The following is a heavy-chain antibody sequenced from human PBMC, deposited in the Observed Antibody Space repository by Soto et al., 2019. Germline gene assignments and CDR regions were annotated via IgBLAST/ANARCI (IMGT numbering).Heavy chain of an antibody. CDR3: ERALEKGGGSAGFDY. CDR1: GDTFTANY. CDR2: INPKSGGT. Sequence: AASVKVSCKASGDTFTANYIHWVRQAPGQGFEWMGWINPKSGGTKYPQKFQGRVTMTRDTSLSTVYMTLTRLTSDDTAVYYCERALEKGGGSAGFDYWGQRTLVTVSS. V-gene: IGHV1-2*02. J-gene: IGHJ4*02. D-gene: IGHD1-26*01.